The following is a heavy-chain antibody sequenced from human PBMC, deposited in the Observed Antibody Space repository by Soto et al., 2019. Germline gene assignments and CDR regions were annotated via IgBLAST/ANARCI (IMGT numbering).Heavy chain of an antibody. J-gene: IGHJ6*03. CDR1: GFTFSNYG. V-gene: IGHV3-33*06. Sequence: QVQLVESGGGVVQPGRSLRLSCAASGFTFSNYGMHWVRQAPGKGLEWVTFIWFDGSNAYYVESVKGRFTISRDNSKNTLYLQMNGLRAEDTAVYYCAKSGTSGYYHHYDMDVWGQGTTGTVSS. CDR2: IWFDGSNA. CDR3: AKSGTSGYYHHYDMDV. D-gene: IGHD3-22*01.